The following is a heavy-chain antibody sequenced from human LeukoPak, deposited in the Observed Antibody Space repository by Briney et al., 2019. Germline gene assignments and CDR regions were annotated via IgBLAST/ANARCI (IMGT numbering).Heavy chain of an antibody. V-gene: IGHV4-30-4*07. D-gene: IGHD3-22*01. CDR1: GGSISSGGYS. CDR2: IYYSGRT. Sequence: TLSLTCAVSGGSISSGGYSWSWIRQPPGKGLEWIGYIYYSGRTYYNPSLKSRVTISVDTSKNQFSLKLSSVTAADTAVYFCARARNYYDSSDYYYEGDAFDIWGQGTMVTVSS. J-gene: IGHJ3*02. CDR3: ARARNYYDSSDYYYEGDAFDI.